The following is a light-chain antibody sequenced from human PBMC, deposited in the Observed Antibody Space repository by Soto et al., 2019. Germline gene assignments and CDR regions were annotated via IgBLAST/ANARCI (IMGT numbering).Light chain of an antibody. CDR2: GTS. J-gene: IGKJ3*01. Sequence: EVVLTQSPGTLSLSPGESATLSCRASQSVSGMYLAWYQQKPGQAPRLLSYGTSNRATGIPDRFSGSGSGTDFTLTIRRLEPEDFAMYFCQQYDNSPFTFGPGTKVDIK. V-gene: IGKV3-20*01. CDR3: QQYDNSPFT. CDR1: QSVSGMY.